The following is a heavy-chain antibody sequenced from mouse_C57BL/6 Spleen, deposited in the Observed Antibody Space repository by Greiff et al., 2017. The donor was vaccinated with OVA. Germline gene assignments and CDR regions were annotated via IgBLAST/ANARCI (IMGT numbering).Heavy chain of an antibody. J-gene: IGHJ4*01. CDR2: IDPEDGDT. D-gene: IGHD2-5*01. CDR1: GFNIKDYY. V-gene: IGHV14-1*01. Sequence: VQLQQSGAELVRPGASVKLSCTASGFNIKDYYMHWVKQRPEQGLEWIGRIDPEDGDTEYAPKFQGKATMTADTSSNTAYLQLSSLTSEDTAVYYCTTWLYSNYVGDYAMDYWGQGTSVTVSS. CDR3: TTWLYSNYVGDYAMDY.